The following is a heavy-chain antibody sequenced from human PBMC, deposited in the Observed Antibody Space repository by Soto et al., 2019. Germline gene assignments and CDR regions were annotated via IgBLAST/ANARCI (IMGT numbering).Heavy chain of an antibody. V-gene: IGHV3-21*06. CDR3: ARLVASETGYGMDV. CDR1: GFIFSSHN. Sequence: DVQLVESGGGLVKPGGSLRLSCAGSGFIFSSHNMNWVRQAPGKGLEWVSSITGSSSYIFYADSVKGRFTISRDNAKNTVYLQMNSLRAEDTGVYYCARLVASETGYGMDVWGQGTTVTVSS. J-gene: IGHJ6*02. D-gene: IGHD3-9*01. CDR2: ITGSSSYI.